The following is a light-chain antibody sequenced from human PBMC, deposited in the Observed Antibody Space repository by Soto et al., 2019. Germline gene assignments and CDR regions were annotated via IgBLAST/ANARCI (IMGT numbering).Light chain of an antibody. V-gene: IGLV2-14*03. Sequence: QSALTQPASVSGSPGQSITISCTGTSSDVGAYNYVSWYQQHPGQAPKLMIYDVSNRPSGVSDRFSGSKSGNTASLTISGLQAVDEADYYCYSCSRSSGTRYVFGTGTKLTVL. CDR3: YSCSRSSGTRYV. CDR2: DVS. J-gene: IGLJ1*01. CDR1: SSDVGAYNY.